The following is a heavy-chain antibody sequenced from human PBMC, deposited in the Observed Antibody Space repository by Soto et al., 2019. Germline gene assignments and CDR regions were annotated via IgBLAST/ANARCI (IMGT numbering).Heavy chain of an antibody. V-gene: IGHV3-15*01. Sequence: GGSLRLSCAASGFTFSNAWMSWVRQAPGKGLEWVGRIKSKTDGGTTDYAAPVKGRFTISRDDSKNTLYLQMNSLKTEDTAVYYCTTGEWRSDRYYFDYWGQGTLVTVSS. D-gene: IGHD3-3*01. CDR3: TTGEWRSDRYYFDY. CDR1: GFTFSNAW. CDR2: IKSKTDGGTT. J-gene: IGHJ4*02.